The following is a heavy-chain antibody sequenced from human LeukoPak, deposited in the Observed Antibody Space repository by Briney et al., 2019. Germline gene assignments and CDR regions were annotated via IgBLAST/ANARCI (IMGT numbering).Heavy chain of an antibody. CDR2: IIPIFGTA. D-gene: IGHD1-26*01. J-gene: IGHJ6*02. CDR1: GGTFSSYA. V-gene: IGHV1-69*01. Sequence: EASVKVSCKASGGTFSSYAISWVRQAPGQGLEWMGGIIPIFGTANYAQKFQGRVTITADESTSTAYMELSSLRSEDTAVYYCARSPGVGATTYYYYGMDVWGQGTTVTVSS. CDR3: ARSPGVGATTYYYYGMDV.